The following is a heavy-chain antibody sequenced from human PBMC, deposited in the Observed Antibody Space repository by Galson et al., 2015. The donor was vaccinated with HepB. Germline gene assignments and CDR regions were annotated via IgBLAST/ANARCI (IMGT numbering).Heavy chain of an antibody. Sequence: SLRLSCAASGFTFSSYGMHWVRQAPGKGLEWVAFIRYDGSNKYYADSVKGRFTISRDNSKNTLYLQMNSLRAEDTAVYYCAKDESIAAAGLLDYWGQETLVTVSS. CDR2: IRYDGSNK. J-gene: IGHJ4*02. CDR1: GFTFSSYG. CDR3: AKDESIAAAGLLDY. D-gene: IGHD6-13*01. V-gene: IGHV3-30*02.